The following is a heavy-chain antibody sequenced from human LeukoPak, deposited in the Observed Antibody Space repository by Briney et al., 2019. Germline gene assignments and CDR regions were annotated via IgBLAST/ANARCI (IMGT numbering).Heavy chain of an antibody. CDR3: ARRGVGDDFDY. Sequence: ASVKVSCKASGYTFTTYGISWVRQAPGQGLEWMGWISGYNGNTKYAENLQGRVTMTTDTSTSTAYMELRSLRSDDTAVYYCARRGVGDDFDYWGQGTLVTVSS. V-gene: IGHV1-18*01. J-gene: IGHJ4*02. CDR2: ISGYNGNT. CDR1: GYTFTTYG. D-gene: IGHD3-10*01.